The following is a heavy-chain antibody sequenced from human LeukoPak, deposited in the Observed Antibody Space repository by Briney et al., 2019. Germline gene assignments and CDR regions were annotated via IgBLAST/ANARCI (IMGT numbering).Heavy chain of an antibody. V-gene: IGHV4-59*01. J-gene: IGHJ4*02. Sequence: SETLSLTCTVSGDSITIYYLRWLRQPPGKGLEWIGYIYYSGSTNYNPSLKSRVTISIDASKEQFSLKLASVTAADTAVYYCASPYRGRFDYWGQGTLVTVSS. CDR3: ASPYRGRFDY. CDR2: IYYSGST. D-gene: IGHD3-10*01. CDR1: GDSITIYY.